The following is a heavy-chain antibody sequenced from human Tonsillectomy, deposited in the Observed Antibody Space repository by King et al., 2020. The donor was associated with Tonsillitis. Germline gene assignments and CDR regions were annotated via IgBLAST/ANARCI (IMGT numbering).Heavy chain of an antibody. V-gene: IGHV1-18*01. D-gene: IGHD3-10*01. J-gene: IGHJ3*02. CDR1: GYTFSNYG. Sequence: VQLVESGAEVKKPGDSVKVSCKTSGYTFSNYGISWVRQAPGQGLEWMGWISAYSGNTHSAQKFQGRVTMTTDTSTSTACMELRSLRSDDTAIYYCARDLIRFYYGSGCPSNFDIWGQGTMVPVSS. CDR3: ARDLIRFYYGSGCPSNFDI. CDR2: ISAYSGNT.